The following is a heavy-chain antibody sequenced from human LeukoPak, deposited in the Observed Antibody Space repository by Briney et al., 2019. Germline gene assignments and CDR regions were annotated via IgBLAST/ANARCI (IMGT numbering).Heavy chain of an antibody. Sequence: GGSLRLSCAASGFTFSTYEMHWVRQAPGKGLEWVSYISSSGSTIYYADSVKGRFTISRDNAKNSLYLQMNSLRAEDTAVYYCARYRIQLVAGYFDYWGQGTLVTGSS. CDR3: ARYRIQLVAGYFDY. V-gene: IGHV3-48*03. J-gene: IGHJ4*02. D-gene: IGHD6-6*01. CDR1: GFTFSTYE. CDR2: ISSSGSTI.